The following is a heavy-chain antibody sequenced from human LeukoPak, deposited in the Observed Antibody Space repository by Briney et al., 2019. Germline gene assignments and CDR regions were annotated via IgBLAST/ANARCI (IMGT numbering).Heavy chain of an antibody. V-gene: IGHV1-69*01. CDR1: GGTFSGYA. J-gene: IGHJ4*02. Sequence: SVKVSCKASGGTFSGYAISWVRQAPGQGLEWMGGIIPIFGTANYAQKFQGRVTITADESTSTAYMELSSLRSEDTAVYYCARSTTYYDILTGYYGTFDYWGQGTLVTVSS. CDR3: ARSTTYYDILTGYYGTFDY. CDR2: IIPIFGTA. D-gene: IGHD3-9*01.